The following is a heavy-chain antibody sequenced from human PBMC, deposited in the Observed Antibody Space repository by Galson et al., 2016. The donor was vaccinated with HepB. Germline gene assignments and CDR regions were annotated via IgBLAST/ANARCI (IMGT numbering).Heavy chain of an antibody. CDR2: IWHDETNK. CDR1: GFTFSSYG. Sequence: SLRLSCAAFGFTFSSYGMHWVRQAPGKGLEWVALIWHDETNKYYANSVKGRFSISRDNSKNTLYLYMNSLRAEDTALYYCARGLAPAGDYDAFDIWGQGTMVTVSS. CDR3: ARGLAPAGDYDAFDI. V-gene: IGHV3-33*01. J-gene: IGHJ3*02. D-gene: IGHD6-13*01.